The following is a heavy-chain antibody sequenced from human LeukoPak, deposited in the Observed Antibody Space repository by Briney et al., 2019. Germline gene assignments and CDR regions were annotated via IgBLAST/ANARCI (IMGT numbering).Heavy chain of an antibody. Sequence: GGSLRLSCAASGFTVSSNFMSWVRQAPGKGLEWVSVIYSGGGSTFYADSVKGRFTISRDNAKNSLYLQMNSLRAEDTAVYYCARDRVFADGYSRFDLWGRGTLVTVSS. CDR1: GFTVSSNF. J-gene: IGHJ2*01. CDR3: ARDRVFADGYSRFDL. CDR2: IYSGGGST. V-gene: IGHV3-53*01. D-gene: IGHD5-24*01.